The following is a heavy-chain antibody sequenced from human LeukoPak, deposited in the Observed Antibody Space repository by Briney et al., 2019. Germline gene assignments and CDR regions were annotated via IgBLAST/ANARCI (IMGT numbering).Heavy chain of an antibody. J-gene: IGHJ3*01. CDR3: ARGYGL. D-gene: IGHD4-17*01. CDR2: IYTSGST. Sequence: SETLSLTCTVSGGSISSGSYYWSWIRQPAGKGLEWIGRIYTSGSTNYNPSLKSRVTISVDTSKNQFSLKLSSVTAADTAVYYCARGYGLWGQGTMVTVSS. V-gene: IGHV4-61*02. CDR1: GGSISSGSYY.